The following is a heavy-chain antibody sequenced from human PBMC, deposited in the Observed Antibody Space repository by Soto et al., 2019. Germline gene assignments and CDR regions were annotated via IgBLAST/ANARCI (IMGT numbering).Heavy chain of an antibody. J-gene: IGHJ4*02. Sequence: GGSLRLSCAASVFTFSSYSMNWVRQAPGKGLEWVSYISGSSTTIYYADSVKGRFTISRDNAKNSLYLQMNSLRAEDTAVYYCARDGYDSSGYSSSLDYWGQGTLVTVSS. CDR3: ARDGYDSSGYSSSLDY. V-gene: IGHV3-48*01. CDR2: ISGSSTTI. CDR1: VFTFSSYS. D-gene: IGHD3-22*01.